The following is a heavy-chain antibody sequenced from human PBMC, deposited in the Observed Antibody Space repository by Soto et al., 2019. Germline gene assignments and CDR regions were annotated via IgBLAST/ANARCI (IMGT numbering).Heavy chain of an antibody. CDR2: IDWDDDK. CDR1: GFSLSTSGMC. Sequence: GSGPTLVNPTQTLTLTCTFSGFSLSTSGMCVSWIRQPPGKALEWLALIDWDDDKYYSTSLKTRLTISKDTSKNQVVLTMTNMDPVDTATYYCARIRTYYYGSGIPKAYYYYGMDVWGQGTTVTVSS. D-gene: IGHD3-10*01. CDR3: ARIRTYYYGSGIPKAYYYYGMDV. V-gene: IGHV2-70*01. J-gene: IGHJ6*02.